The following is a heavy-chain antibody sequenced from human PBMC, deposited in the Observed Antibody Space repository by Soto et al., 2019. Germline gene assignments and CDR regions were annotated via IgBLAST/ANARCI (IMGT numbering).Heavy chain of an antibody. V-gene: IGHV1-8*01. D-gene: IGHD2-15*01. J-gene: IGHJ5*02. Sequence: GASVKVSCKGSGYTFTRYDINWVRQATGQGLEWMGWMNPNSGNTGYAQKFQGRVTMTRNTSISTAYMELSSLRSEDTAVEYCAVYVDCSGGSCCLGSWFVPWGQGTRVTVSS. CDR2: MNPNSGNT. CDR3: AVYVDCSGGSCCLGSWFVP. CDR1: GYTFTRYD.